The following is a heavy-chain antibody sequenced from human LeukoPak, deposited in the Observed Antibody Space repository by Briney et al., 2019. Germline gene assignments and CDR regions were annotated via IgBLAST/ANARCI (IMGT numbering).Heavy chain of an antibody. D-gene: IGHD3-10*01. CDR1: GFTFSDHY. Sequence: GGSLRLSCAASGFTFSDHYMDWVRQAPGKGLEWVAAISYDGSNQYFVDSVKGRFTISRDNSRNTLYLQMNSLRPEDTALYYCARDSRSYSTGTEYWGQGTLVTVSS. J-gene: IGHJ4*02. CDR2: ISYDGSNQ. CDR3: ARDSRSYSTGTEY. V-gene: IGHV3-30*03.